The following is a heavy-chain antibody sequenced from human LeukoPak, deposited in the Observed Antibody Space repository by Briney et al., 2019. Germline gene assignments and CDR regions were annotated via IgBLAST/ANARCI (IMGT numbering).Heavy chain of an antibody. CDR2: ISAYSGNT. CDR1: VYTFTTYG. Sequence: ASVKVSCKASVYTFTTYGISWVRQAPGQGLEWMGWISAYSGNTKYAQKFQGRVIMTTDTSTSTAYMELRSLRSDDTAVYYCARGARNYYDSSSVDPWGQGTLVTVSS. CDR3: ARGARNYYDSSSVDP. V-gene: IGHV1-18*01. J-gene: IGHJ5*02. D-gene: IGHD3-22*01.